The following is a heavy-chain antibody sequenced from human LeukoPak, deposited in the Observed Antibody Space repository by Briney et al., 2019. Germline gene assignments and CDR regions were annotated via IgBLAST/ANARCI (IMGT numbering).Heavy chain of an antibody. CDR3: AIGQILTGYNWFDP. J-gene: IGHJ5*02. CDR2: INHSGST. Sequence: PSETLSLTCAVYGGSFSGYYWSWIRQPPGKGLEWIGEINHSGSTNYNPSLKSRVTISVDTSKNQFSLKLSSVTAADTAVYYCAIGQILTGYNWFDPWGQGTLVTVSS. D-gene: IGHD3-9*01. V-gene: IGHV4-34*01. CDR1: GGSFSGYY.